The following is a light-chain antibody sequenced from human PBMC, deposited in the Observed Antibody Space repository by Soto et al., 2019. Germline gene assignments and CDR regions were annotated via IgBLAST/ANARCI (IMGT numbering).Light chain of an antibody. V-gene: IGKV3-20*01. CDR3: QQYGRLPLS. CDR1: QSLGSTF. Sequence: EILLTQSPGTLSLSPGDRATLSCRASQSLGSTFLAWYQQKSGQSPRLLIYGASDRATDVPDRFSGSGSGADFTLSISRLDPEHFAVYFCQQYGRLPLSFDGVTKVEIK. J-gene: IGKJ4*01. CDR2: GAS.